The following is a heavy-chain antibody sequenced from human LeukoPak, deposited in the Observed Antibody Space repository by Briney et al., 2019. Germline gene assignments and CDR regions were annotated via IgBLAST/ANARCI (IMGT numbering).Heavy chain of an antibody. CDR1: GDSVSSNSAA. J-gene: IGHJ5*02. CDR2: TYYRSKWYN. CDR3: ARESAVNRASYYDYVWGSYRRHDFDP. Sequence: SQTLSLTCAISGDSVSSNSAAWNWIRQSPSRGLEWLGRTYYRSKWYNDYAVSVKSRITINPDTSKNQFSLQLNSVTPDDTAVYYCARESAVNRASYYDYVWGSYRRHDFDPWGQGTLVTVSS. D-gene: IGHD3-16*02. V-gene: IGHV6-1*01.